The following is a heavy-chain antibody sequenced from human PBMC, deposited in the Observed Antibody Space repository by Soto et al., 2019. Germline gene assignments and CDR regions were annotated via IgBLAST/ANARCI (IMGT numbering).Heavy chain of an antibody. CDR3: ARGVDIVVVVAGYFDY. D-gene: IGHD2-15*01. V-gene: IGHV1-18*01. CDR2: ISAYNGNT. J-gene: IGHJ4*02. CDR1: GYTFTSYG. Sequence: GASVKVSCKASGYTFTSYGISWVRQAPGQGLEWMGWISAYNGNTNYAQKLQGRVTMTTDTSTSTAYMELRSLRSDDTAVYYCARGVDIVVVVAGYFDYWGQGTLVTVSS.